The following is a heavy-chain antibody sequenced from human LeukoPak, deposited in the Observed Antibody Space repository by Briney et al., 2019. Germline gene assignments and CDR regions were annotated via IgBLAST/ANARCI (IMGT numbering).Heavy chain of an antibody. D-gene: IGHD3-10*01. Sequence: PSATLSLTCAVSGGSISSDIYYWAWLRQPPGKGLEWLGSIYYSGSTNYNPSLKSRVTISVDTSKNQFSLKLSSVTAADTAVYYCARLTVLWFGELLFDYWGQGTLVTVSS. J-gene: IGHJ4*02. CDR2: IYYSGST. CDR1: GGSISSDIYY. CDR3: ARLTVLWFGELLFDY. V-gene: IGHV4-39*07.